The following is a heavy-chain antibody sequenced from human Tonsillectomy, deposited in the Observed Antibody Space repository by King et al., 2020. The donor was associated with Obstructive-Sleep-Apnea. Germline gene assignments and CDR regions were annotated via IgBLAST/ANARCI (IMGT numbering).Heavy chain of an antibody. J-gene: IGHJ6*02. Sequence: VQLVQSGAEVKKPGESLKISCKGSGYSFTDYWIGWVRQMPGKGLEWMGIIYPGDSDTRYSSSFQGKVTISADKSISTAYLQWSSRRASDTAMYYCARRGYGSAYYYYGMDVWGQGTTVTVSS. CDR1: GYSFTDYW. D-gene: IGHD3-10*01. V-gene: IGHV5-51*01. CDR2: IYPGDSDT. CDR3: ARRGYGSAYYYYGMDV.